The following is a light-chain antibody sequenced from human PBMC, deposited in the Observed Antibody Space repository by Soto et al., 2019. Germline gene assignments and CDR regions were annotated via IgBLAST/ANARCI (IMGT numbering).Light chain of an antibody. CDR1: SSDVGGYNF. CDR2: EVS. Sequence: QSALTQPPSASGSPGQSVTISCTGTSSDVGGYNFVSWFQQHPGKVPKLIMYEVSKRPSGVPDRFSGPKSGNTASLTVSGLQADDEADYYCSSYAATVYVFGTGTKVTVL. J-gene: IGLJ1*01. CDR3: SSYAATVYV. V-gene: IGLV2-8*01.